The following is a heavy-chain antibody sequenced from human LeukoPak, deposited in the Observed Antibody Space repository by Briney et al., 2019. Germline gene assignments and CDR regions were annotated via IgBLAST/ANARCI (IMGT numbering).Heavy chain of an antibody. D-gene: IGHD3-9*01. J-gene: IGHJ4*02. Sequence: PGGSLRPSCAASGFTFSSYAISWVRQAPGKGLEWVSAISGSGGSTYYADSVKGRFTISRDNAKNSLYLQMNSLRAEDTAVYYCARDDTHYYDILTGYYKYWGQGTLVTVSS. CDR1: GFTFSSYA. V-gene: IGHV3-23*01. CDR3: ARDDTHYYDILTGYYKY. CDR2: ISGSGGST.